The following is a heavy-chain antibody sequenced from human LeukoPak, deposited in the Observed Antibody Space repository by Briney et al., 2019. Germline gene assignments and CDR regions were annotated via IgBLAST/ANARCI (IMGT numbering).Heavy chain of an antibody. CDR1: GFTFSSYS. Sequence: GGSLRLSCAASGFTFSSYSMNWVRQAPGKGLEWVSSISSSSSYIYYADSVKGRLTISRDNAKNSLYLQMNSLRAEDTAVYYCARAGASLLWFGELLSWGQGTLVTVSS. CDR2: ISSSSSYI. V-gene: IGHV3-21*01. J-gene: IGHJ4*02. CDR3: ARAGASLLWFGELLS. D-gene: IGHD3-10*01.